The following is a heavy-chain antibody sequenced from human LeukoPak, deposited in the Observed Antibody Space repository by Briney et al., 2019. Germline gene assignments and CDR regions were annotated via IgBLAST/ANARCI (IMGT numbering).Heavy chain of an antibody. CDR3: ARDEYPGIAVAVDY. V-gene: IGHV3-74*01. CDR2: INRDGSST. J-gene: IGHJ4*02. CDR1: GFTFRSYW. D-gene: IGHD6-19*01. Sequence: QPGGSLRLSCAASGFTFRSYWMHWVRQAPGKGLVWVSRINRDGSSTNHADSVKGRFTISRDNSKNTLYLQMNSLRAEDTAVYYCARDEYPGIAVAVDYWGQGTLVTVSS.